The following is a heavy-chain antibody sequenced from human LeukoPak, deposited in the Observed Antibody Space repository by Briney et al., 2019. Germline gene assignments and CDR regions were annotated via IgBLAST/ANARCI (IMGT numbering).Heavy chain of an antibody. Sequence: PGGSLRLSCAASGFTVSSNYMSWVRQAPGKGLEWVSAITGSGGTTYYSDSVKGRFTISRDNSKNTLYLQMNSLRAEDTAVYYCARRYYDSSGYGFDYWGQGTLVTVSS. CDR3: ARRYYDSSGYGFDY. CDR2: ITGSGGTT. J-gene: IGHJ4*02. CDR1: GFTVSSNY. V-gene: IGHV3-23*01. D-gene: IGHD3-22*01.